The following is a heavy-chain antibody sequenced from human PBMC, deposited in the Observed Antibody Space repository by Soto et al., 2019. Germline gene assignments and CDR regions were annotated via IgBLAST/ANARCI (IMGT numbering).Heavy chain of an antibody. CDR1: GYTFTGHY. Sequence: QVQLVQSGAEVKKPGASVKVSCKASGYTFTGHYMHWVRQAPGQGLEWMGWINPNSGGTNYAQKFQGRVTMTRDTSISTAYMELSRLRSDDTAVYYCAREGYLKSQTTWGNAMVYWGQGTLVTVSS. D-gene: IGHD4-4*01. CDR2: INPNSGGT. CDR3: AREGYLKSQTTWGNAMVY. J-gene: IGHJ4*02. V-gene: IGHV1-2*02.